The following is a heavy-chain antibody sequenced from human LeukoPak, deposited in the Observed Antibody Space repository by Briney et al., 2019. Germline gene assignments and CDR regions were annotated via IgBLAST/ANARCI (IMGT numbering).Heavy chain of an antibody. CDR1: GFTFTSYW. V-gene: IGHV3-74*01. CDR3: AREGGYCDSILCYKYFDY. D-gene: IGHD2-2*01. CDR2: IHSDVSRT. Sequence: PGGSLRLSCAASGFTFTSYWMHWVRQAPGEGLVWVSRIHSDVSRTISADSVKGRFTISRDNAKNTLYLQMNSLRAEDTAVYYCAREGGYCDSILCYKYFDYWGQGTLVTVSS. J-gene: IGHJ4*02.